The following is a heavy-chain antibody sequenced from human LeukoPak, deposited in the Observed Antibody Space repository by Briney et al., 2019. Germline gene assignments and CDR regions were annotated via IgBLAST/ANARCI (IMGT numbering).Heavy chain of an antibody. CDR3: ARAVTVTKPPFDY. D-gene: IGHD4-11*01. CDR1: GYTFTGYC. Sequence: ASVKVSCKASGYTFTGYCMHWVRQAPGQGLEWMGWINPNSGGTNYAQKFQGRVTMTRDTSISTAYMELSRLRSDDTAVYYCARAVTVTKPPFDYWGQGTLVTVSS. V-gene: IGHV1-2*02. J-gene: IGHJ4*02. CDR2: INPNSGGT.